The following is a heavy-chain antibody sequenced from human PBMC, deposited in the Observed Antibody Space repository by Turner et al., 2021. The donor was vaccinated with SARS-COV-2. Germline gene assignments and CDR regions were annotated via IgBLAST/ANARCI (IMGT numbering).Heavy chain of an antibody. CDR1: GGSISSSSYY. D-gene: IGHD5-18*01. V-gene: IGHV4-39*01. Sequence: QLQLQESGPAIVKPSETLSLTYTVPGGSISSSSYYWGWIRQPPGKGLEWIGNIYYSGSAYYNPSLKSRVTISVDPSKNQFSLKLTSVTAADTAVYYCARLMDTAMDYYGTDVWGQGTTVTVSS. CDR3: ARLMDTAMDYYGTDV. CDR2: IYYSGSA. J-gene: IGHJ6*02.